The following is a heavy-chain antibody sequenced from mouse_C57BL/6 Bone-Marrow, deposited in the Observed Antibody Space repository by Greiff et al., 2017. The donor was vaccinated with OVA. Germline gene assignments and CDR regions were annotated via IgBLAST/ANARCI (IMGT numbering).Heavy chain of an antibody. J-gene: IGHJ1*03. CDR1: GFTFSDFY. CDR2: SRNKANDYTT. Sequence: EVKLVESGGGLVQSGRSLRLSCATSGFTFSDFYMEWVRQAPGKGLEWIAASRNKANDYTTEYSASVKGRFIVSRDTSQSILYLQMNALRAEDTAIYYCARDAGNYGSSHWYFDVWGTGTTVTVSS. V-gene: IGHV7-1*01. D-gene: IGHD1-1*01. CDR3: ARDAGNYGSSHWYFDV.